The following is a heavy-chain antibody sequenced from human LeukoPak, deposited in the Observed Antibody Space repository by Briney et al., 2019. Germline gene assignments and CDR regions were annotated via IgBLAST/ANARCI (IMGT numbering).Heavy chain of an antibody. D-gene: IGHD3-16*01. J-gene: IGHJ4*02. V-gene: IGHV4-59*11. CDR2: IYYSRST. CDR1: GGSISSHY. Sequence: SETLSLTCTVSGGSISSHYWSWIRQPPGKGLEWIGYIYYSRSTNYNPSLKSRVTISVDTSKNQFSLKLSSVTAADTAVYYCARETNVMMRPYFDYWGQGTLVTVSS. CDR3: ARETNVMMRPYFDY.